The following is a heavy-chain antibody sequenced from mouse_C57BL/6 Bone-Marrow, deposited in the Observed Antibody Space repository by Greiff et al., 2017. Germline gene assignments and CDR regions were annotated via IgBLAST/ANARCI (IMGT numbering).Heavy chain of an antibody. CDR2: ISYDGSN. D-gene: IGHD1-1*01. V-gene: IGHV3-6*01. Sequence: EVQLVESGPGLVKPSQSLSLTCSVTGYSITSGYYWNWIRQFPGNKLEWMGYISYDGSNNYNPSLKNRISITRDTSKNQFFLKLNSVTTEDTATYYCAREGTTVVAPGFAYWGQGTLVTVSA. J-gene: IGHJ3*01. CDR3: AREGTTVVAPGFAY. CDR1: GYSITSGYY.